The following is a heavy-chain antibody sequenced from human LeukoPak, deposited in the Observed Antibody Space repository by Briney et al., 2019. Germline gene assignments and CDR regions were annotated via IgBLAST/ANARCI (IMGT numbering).Heavy chain of an antibody. J-gene: IGHJ4*02. CDR2: IYYSGST. D-gene: IGHD1-26*01. V-gene: IGHV4-59*01. CDR1: GCSISSYY. Sequence: SETLSLTCTVSGCSISSYYWSRIRQPPGKGLEWIGYIYYSGSTNYNPSLKSRVTISVDTSKDQFSLKLSSVTAADTAVYYCARDLYGGSSPFDYWGQGTLVTVSS. CDR3: ARDLYGGSSPFDY.